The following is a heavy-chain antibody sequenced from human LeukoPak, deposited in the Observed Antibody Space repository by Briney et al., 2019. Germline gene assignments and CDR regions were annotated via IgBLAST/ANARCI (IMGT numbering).Heavy chain of an antibody. CDR3: ARQGTYYYYGMDV. CDR2: IYYSGST. D-gene: IGHD1-1*01. Sequence: KPSETLSLTCTVSGGSISSYYRSWIRQPPGKGLEWIGYIYYSGSTNYNPSLKSRVTISVDTSKNQFSLKLSSVTAADTAVYYCARQGTYYYYGMDVWGQGTTVTVSS. V-gene: IGHV4-59*08. CDR1: GGSISSYY. J-gene: IGHJ6*02.